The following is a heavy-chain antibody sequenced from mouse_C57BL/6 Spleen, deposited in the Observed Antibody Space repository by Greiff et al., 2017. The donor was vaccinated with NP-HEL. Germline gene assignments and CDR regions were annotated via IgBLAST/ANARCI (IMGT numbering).Heavy chain of an antibody. CDR1: GYTFTSYW. Sequence: QVQLQQPGAELVMPGASVKLSCKASGYTFTSYWMHWVKQRPGQGLEWIGEIDPSDSYTNYNQKFKGKSTLTVDKSSSTAYMQLSSLTSEDSAVYYCARLGASRYYGGDFDYWGQGTTLTVSS. V-gene: IGHV1-69*01. CDR2: IDPSDSYT. J-gene: IGHJ2*01. CDR3: ARLGASRYYGGDFDY. D-gene: IGHD2-1*01.